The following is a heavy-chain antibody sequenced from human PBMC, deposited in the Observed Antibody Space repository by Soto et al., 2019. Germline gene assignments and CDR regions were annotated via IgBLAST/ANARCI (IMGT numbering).Heavy chain of an antibody. D-gene: IGHD2-2*01. Sequence: QVQLVQSGAEVKNPGASVKVSCKASGYTFTSYDINWVRQATGQGLEWMGWMNPNSGNTGYAQQFQGRVTTTRDTTTSTAYMELRSLRSEDTAVYYCASAENCVSSLSSNYYYYMDVWGKGTTVTVSS. J-gene: IGHJ6*03. V-gene: IGHV1-8*01. CDR3: ASAENCVSSLSSNYYYYMDV. CDR1: GYTFTSYD. CDR2: MNPNSGNT.